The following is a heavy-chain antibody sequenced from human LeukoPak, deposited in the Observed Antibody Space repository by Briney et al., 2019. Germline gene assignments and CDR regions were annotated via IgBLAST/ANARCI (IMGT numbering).Heavy chain of an antibody. CDR2: IYYSGST. CDR1: GGSISSYY. D-gene: IGHD2-2*01. V-gene: IGHV4-59*01. Sequence: SETLSLTCTVPGGSISSYYWSWIRQPPGKGLEWIGYIYYSGSTNYNPSLKSRVTISVDTSKNQFSLKLSSVTAADTAVYYCARARYCSSTSCYPTPYYFYYWGQGTLVTVSS. J-gene: IGHJ4*02. CDR3: ARARYCSSTSCYPTPYYFYY.